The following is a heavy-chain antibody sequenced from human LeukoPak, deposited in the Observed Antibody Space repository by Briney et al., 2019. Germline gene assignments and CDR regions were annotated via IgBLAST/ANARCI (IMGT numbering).Heavy chain of an antibody. CDR3: AKGDRSGPRGY. J-gene: IGHJ4*02. V-gene: IGHV3-33*06. CDR2: IWYDGSNK. Sequence: PGGSLRLSCAASGFTFSSYGMHWVRQAPGKGLEWVAVIWYDGSNKYYTDSVKGRFTISRDNSKNTVYLQMNSLRAEDTAVYYCAKGDRSGPRGYWGQGTLVTVSS. CDR1: GFTFSSYG. D-gene: IGHD6-19*01.